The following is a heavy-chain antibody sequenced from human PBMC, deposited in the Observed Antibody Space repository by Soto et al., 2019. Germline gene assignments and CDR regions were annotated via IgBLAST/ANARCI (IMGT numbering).Heavy chain of an antibody. V-gene: IGHV3-23*01. J-gene: IGHJ3*02. CDR2: ISGSGGST. Sequence: GGSLRLSCAASGFTFSSYAMSWVRQAPGKGLEWVSAISGSGGSTYYADPVKGRFTISRDNSKNTLYLQMNSLRAEDTAVYYCAKSFITMIVVVIPDAFDIWGQGTMVTVSS. CDR1: GFTFSSYA. D-gene: IGHD3-22*01. CDR3: AKSFITMIVVVIPDAFDI.